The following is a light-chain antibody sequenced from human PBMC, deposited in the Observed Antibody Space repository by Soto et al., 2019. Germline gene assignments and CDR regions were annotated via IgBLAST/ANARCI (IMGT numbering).Light chain of an antibody. Sequence: QSVLTQPASVSGSPGQSITISCTGTSSDVGNYNYVSWYLHHPGKAPKLMIYEVSYRPSGVSVRFSGSKSGNTASLTISGLQAEDEANNYFSSYTTSRTWVFGGGTKLTVL. CDR3: SSYTTSRTWV. V-gene: IGLV2-14*01. CDR1: SSDVGNYNY. J-gene: IGLJ3*02. CDR2: EVS.